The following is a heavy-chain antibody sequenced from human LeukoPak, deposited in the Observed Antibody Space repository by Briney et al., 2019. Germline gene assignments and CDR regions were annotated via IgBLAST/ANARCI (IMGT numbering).Heavy chain of an antibody. CDR2: TSYDGSNK. CDR1: GFTFSSYG. J-gene: IGHJ4*02. V-gene: IGHV3-30*18. CDR3: AKGSRGYGRFDY. D-gene: IGHD5-12*01. Sequence: GGSLRLSCAASGFTFSSYGMHWVRQAPGKGLEWVAVTSYDGSNKYYADSVKGRFTISRDNSKNTLYLQMNSLRAEDTAVYYCAKGSRGYGRFDYWGQGTLVTVSS.